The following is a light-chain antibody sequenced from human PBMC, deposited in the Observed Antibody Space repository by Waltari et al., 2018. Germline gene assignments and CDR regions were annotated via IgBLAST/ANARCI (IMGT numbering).Light chain of an antibody. V-gene: IGKV3-20*01. CDR2: GAS. CDR3: QHYVRLPAT. CDR1: QSVSRA. Sequence: SCRASQSVSRAMAWYQQKPGQAPRLLIFGASNRATGIPDRFSGSGSDTDFSLTISRLVPEDFAVYYCQHYVRLPATFGRGTKVEIK. J-gene: IGKJ1*01.